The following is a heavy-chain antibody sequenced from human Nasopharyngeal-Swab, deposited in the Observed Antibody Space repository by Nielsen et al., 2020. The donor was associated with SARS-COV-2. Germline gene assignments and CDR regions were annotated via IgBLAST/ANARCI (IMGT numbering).Heavy chain of an antibody. CDR2: IGTSSRHI. D-gene: IGHD3-16*01. CDR1: GFTFSDYK. CDR3: ARVPTIYKSGSYVMDYFDY. V-gene: IGHV3-21*06. Sequence: GGSLRLSCEASGFTFSDYKMNWVRQAPGKGLEWVSSIGTSSRHINYADSVKGRFTISRDNAKNSVHLQMNSLRAEDTAVCFCARVPTIYKSGSYVMDYFDYWGQGTLVTVSS. J-gene: IGHJ4*02.